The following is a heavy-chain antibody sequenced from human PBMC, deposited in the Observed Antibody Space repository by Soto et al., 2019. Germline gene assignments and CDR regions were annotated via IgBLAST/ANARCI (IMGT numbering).Heavy chain of an antibody. CDR2: ISDGGRFT. CDR1: GFTFSTYA. D-gene: IGHD1-26*01. Sequence: EVQLLESGGGLVQPGGSLRLSCAASGFTFSTYAMSWVRQPPGKGLEWVSGISDGGRFTYYSDSVKGRLTISRADSKKTLYLQMNSLRADDSAVYFCAKSGPTNFFDHWGPGTLVTVSS. V-gene: IGHV3-23*01. CDR3: AKSGPTNFFDH. J-gene: IGHJ4*02.